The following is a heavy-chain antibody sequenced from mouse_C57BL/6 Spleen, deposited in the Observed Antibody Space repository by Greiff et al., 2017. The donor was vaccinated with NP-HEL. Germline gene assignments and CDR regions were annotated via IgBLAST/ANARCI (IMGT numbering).Heavy chain of an antibody. CDR1: GYTFTSYW. J-gene: IGHJ3*01. CDR3: ARNYDYDGTGWFAY. D-gene: IGHD2-4*01. Sequence: VQLQQPGAELVKPGASVKMSCKASGYTFTSYWITWVKQRPGQGLEWIGDIYPGSGSTNYNEKFKSKATLTVDTSSSTAYMQLSSLTSEDSAVYYGARNYDYDGTGWFAYWGQGTLVTVSA. V-gene: IGHV1-55*01. CDR2: IYPGSGST.